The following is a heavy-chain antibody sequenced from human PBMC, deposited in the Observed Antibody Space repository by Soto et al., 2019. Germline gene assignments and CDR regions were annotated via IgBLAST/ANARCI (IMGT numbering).Heavy chain of an antibody. CDR2: IYDSGST. V-gene: IGHV4-30-2*01. Sequence: QLQLQESGSGLVKPSQTLSLTCTVSGGSVSSGGYSWSWIRQPPGQGLEWIGHIYDSGSTYYNPFLESRVNVSVGRAKKQFSLKLISVTAADTAGYHCARGPVRGNFDNWGQGTLVTVSA. CDR1: GGSVSSGGYS. J-gene: IGHJ4*02. CDR3: ARGPVRGNFDN. D-gene: IGHD4-4*01.